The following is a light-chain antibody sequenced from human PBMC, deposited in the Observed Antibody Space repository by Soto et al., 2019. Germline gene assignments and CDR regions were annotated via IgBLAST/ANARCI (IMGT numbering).Light chain of an antibody. J-gene: IGKJ1*01. V-gene: IGKV3-15*01. CDR2: DVS. CDR3: QQYNNWPWT. CDR1: QSVSSY. Sequence: SQSPATVSLSPEERATLSCRASQSVSSYLAWVQQKPGQAPRLLIYDVSTRATGVPARFSGSGSGTEFTLTISSLQSEDFAVYYCQQYNNWPWTFGQGTKVDIK.